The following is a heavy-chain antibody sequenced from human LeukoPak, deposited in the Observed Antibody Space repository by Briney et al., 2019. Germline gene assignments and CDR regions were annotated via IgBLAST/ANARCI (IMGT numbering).Heavy chain of an antibody. Sequence: ASVKVSCKASGYTFSNYYLHWLRQAPRQGPEWLGIINPSGSTNYAQKFEGRVTMTSDLSTSTVYMGLNSLRSEDTATYYCARDVAPRPGPVRYFDYWGQGTLVTVSS. CDR2: INPSGST. CDR3: ARDVAPRPGPVRYFDY. D-gene: IGHD6-6*01. V-gene: IGHV1-46*01. CDR1: GYTFSNYY. J-gene: IGHJ4*02.